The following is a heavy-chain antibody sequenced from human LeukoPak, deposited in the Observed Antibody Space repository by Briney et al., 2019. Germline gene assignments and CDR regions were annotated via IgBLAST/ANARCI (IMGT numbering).Heavy chain of an antibody. V-gene: IGHV4-39*01. D-gene: IGHD3-10*01. CDR1: GGSISSSSYY. CDR2: IYYSGST. CDR3: VKSGEYGLIDY. Sequence: SETLSLTCTVSGGSISSSSYYWGWIRQPPGKGLEWIGSIYYSGSTYYNPSLKSRVTISVDTSKNQFSLRLSSVTAADTAMYYCVKSGEYGLIDYWGQGTLVTVSS. J-gene: IGHJ4*02.